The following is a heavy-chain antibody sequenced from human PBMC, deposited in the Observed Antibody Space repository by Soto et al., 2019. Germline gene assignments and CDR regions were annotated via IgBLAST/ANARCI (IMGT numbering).Heavy chain of an antibody. CDR1: GFTFTNYA. CDR3: AKDQGIRGVIRYFDY. D-gene: IGHD3-10*01. V-gene: IGHV3-23*01. Sequence: PGGSLRLSCAASGFTFTNYAMSWVRQAPGKGLEWVSGISGSGGSTYYADSVKGRFTISRDNSENTLYLQMNSLRAEDTAVYYCAKDQGIRGVIRYFDYWGQGTLVTVSS. CDR2: ISGSGGST. J-gene: IGHJ4*02.